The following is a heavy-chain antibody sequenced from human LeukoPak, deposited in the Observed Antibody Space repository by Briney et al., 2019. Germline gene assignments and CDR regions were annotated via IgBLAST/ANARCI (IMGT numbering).Heavy chain of an antibody. CDR1: GGSLSSGSYY. V-gene: IGHV4-61*02. CDR2: IYISGST. Sequence: SQTLSLTCTVSGGSLSSGSYYWSWIRQPAGKGLEWVGRIYISGSTNYNPSLQSRVTISIDTSKNQFSLKLSSVTAADTAVYYCARRKTYGGNAGGFDYWGQGTLVTVSS. D-gene: IGHD4-23*01. CDR3: ARRKTYGGNAGGFDY. J-gene: IGHJ4*02.